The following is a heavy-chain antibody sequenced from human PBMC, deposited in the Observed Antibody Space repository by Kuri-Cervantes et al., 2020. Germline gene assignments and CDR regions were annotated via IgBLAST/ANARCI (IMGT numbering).Heavy chain of an antibody. Sequence: SETLSLTCSVSGGSISSHYLSWIRQPPGKGLEWIGHIYFTGSTKYNPSLKSRVTISVDTSKNQFSLNLSSVTAADTAVYYCATASFYYYMDVWGKGTTVTVSS. J-gene: IGHJ6*03. CDR2: IYFTGST. CDR3: ATASFYYYMDV. CDR1: GGSISSHY. V-gene: IGHV4-59*11.